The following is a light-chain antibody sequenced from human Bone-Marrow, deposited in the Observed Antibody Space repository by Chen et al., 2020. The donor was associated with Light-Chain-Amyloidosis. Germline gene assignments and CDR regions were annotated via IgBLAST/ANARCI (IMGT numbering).Light chain of an antibody. J-gene: IGKJ3*01. V-gene: IGKV4-1*01. Sequence: DIVMTQSPDSLAVSLGESATINCKSSQSVLYSSSNKNYLAWYQQKPGQPPKLLIYWASTRESGVPDRFSGSGSGTDFTLTISSLQAEDVAVYYCQQYYTTPFTFGPGTKVDIK. CDR3: QQYYTTPFT. CDR1: QSVLYSSSNKNY. CDR2: WAS.